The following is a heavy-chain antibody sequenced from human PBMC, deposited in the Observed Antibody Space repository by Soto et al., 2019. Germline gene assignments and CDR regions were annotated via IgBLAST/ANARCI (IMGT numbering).Heavy chain of an antibody. CDR3: ASPDYGDYHRFDY. CDR2: ISGSGDST. Sequence: GGSLRLSCAASGFTFSSYAMNWVRQAPGKGLEWVSVISGSGDSTYYADSVKGRFTISRDNSKNTLYLQMNSLRAEDTAVYYCASPDYGDYHRFDYWGQGTLVTVSS. CDR1: GFTFSSYA. D-gene: IGHD4-17*01. V-gene: IGHV3-23*01. J-gene: IGHJ4*02.